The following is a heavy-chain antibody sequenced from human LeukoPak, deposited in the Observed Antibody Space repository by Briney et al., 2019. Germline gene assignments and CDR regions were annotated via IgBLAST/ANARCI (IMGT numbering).Heavy chain of an antibody. CDR3: AAAGDGYNYEDY. D-gene: IGHD5-24*01. J-gene: IGHJ4*02. CDR2: ISGSGGST. V-gene: IGHV3-23*01. Sequence: GGSLRLSCAASGFTFSSYAMSWVRQAPGKGLEWVSAISGSGGSTYYADSAKGRFTISRDNSKNTLYLQMNSLRAEDTAVYYCAAAGDGYNYEDYWGQGTLVTVSS. CDR1: GFTFSSYA.